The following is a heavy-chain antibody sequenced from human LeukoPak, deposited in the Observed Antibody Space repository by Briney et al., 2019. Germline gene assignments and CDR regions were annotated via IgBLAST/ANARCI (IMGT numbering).Heavy chain of an antibody. CDR3: ATSLGPLTEY. V-gene: IGHV3-74*01. CDR1: GFSFSSNW. D-gene: IGHD7-27*01. J-gene: IGHJ4*02. Sequence: GGSLRLSCAASGFSFSSNWMHWVRQTPGKGLVWVSRINSGGSGTSYAASVEGRFTISRDNVKNTLYLQMDSLRAEDTAVYYCATSLGPLTEYWGQGTLVTVSS. CDR2: INSGGSGT.